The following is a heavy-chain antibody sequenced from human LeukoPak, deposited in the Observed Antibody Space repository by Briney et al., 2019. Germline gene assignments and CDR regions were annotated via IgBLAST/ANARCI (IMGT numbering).Heavy chain of an antibody. D-gene: IGHD2-2*01. CDR2: ISSASGSI. CDR3: ARLPAYCSSTNCYYDY. V-gene: IGHV3-48*04. CDR1: GFTFSSYS. J-gene: IGHJ4*02. Sequence: GGSLRLSCAASGFTFSSYSMNWVRQAPGKGLEWVSYISSASGSIYYADSVKGRFTISRDNAKNSLFLQMNSLRVEDTAVYYCARLPAYCSSTNCYYDYWGQGTLVTASS.